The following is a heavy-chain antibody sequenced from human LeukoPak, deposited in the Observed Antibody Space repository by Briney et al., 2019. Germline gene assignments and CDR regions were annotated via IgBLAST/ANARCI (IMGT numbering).Heavy chain of an antibody. CDR1: GGSFSGYY. Sequence: PSETLSLTCAVYGGSFSGYYWSWIRQPPGKGLEWIGEINHSGSTNYNPSLKSRVTISVDTSKNQFSLKLSSVTAADTAVYYCARLVLRFLEWLPNNWFDPWGQGTLVTVSS. CDR2: INHSGST. D-gene: IGHD3-3*01. J-gene: IGHJ5*02. CDR3: ARLVLRFLEWLPNNWFDP. V-gene: IGHV4-34*01.